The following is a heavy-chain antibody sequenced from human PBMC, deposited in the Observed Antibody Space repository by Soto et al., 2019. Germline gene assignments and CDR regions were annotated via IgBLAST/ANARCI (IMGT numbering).Heavy chain of an antibody. CDR2: ISYDGSDK. CDR3: AKGVVVATTYCPH. D-gene: IGHD2-15*01. V-gene: IGHV3-30*18. Sequence: QVQLVESGGGVVQPGRSLRLSCAASGFTFSSYGMHWVRQAPGKGLEWVAVISYDGSDKYYADSVKGRFTISRDNSNNTLFRQVDSLRAEDTAVDYCAKGVVVATTYCPHWGQGTLVTVSS. CDR1: GFTFSSYG. J-gene: IGHJ1*01.